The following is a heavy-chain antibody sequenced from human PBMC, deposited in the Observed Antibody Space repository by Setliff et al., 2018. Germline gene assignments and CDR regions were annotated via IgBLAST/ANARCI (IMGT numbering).Heavy chain of an antibody. Sequence: GGSLRLSCVVSGFTFSSYAMSWVRQAPGKGLEWVSTITGSAARTYYADSVKGRFTISRDNSKNTLFLQMNSLRAEDTAVYYCAKDFGSHFFDYWGQGTLVTVSS. CDR2: ITGSAART. CDR1: GFTFSSYA. D-gene: IGHD3-16*01. J-gene: IGHJ4*02. V-gene: IGHV3-23*01. CDR3: AKDFGSHFFDY.